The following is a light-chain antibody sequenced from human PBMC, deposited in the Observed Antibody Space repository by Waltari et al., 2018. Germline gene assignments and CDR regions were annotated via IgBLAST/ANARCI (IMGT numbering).Light chain of an antibody. V-gene: IGKV4-1*01. J-gene: IGKJ2*01. Sequence: DIVMTQSPDSLAVSLGERATINCKSSQSLLYSSNNKYYLAWYRQKPGQPPKLLIYFASRRESGIHGGMSGSGCGTDFTLSSSSRQAEDVAVYYCQQYYKIRDTYGQGIKMEIK. CDR1: QSLLYSSNNKYY. CDR3: QQYYKIRDT. CDR2: FAS.